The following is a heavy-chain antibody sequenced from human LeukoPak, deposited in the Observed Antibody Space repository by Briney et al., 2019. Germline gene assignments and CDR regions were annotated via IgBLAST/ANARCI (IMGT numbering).Heavy chain of an antibody. V-gene: IGHV3-21*01. J-gene: IGHJ5*02. CDR2: ISSSSRHR. CDR1: GFTFSTYS. Sequence: GGSLRLSCVASGFTFSTYSMNWVRQAPGKGLEWVSSISSSSRHRYYADSVKGRFTISRDDAKNSVYLQMNSLRAEETAVYYCVRGDLKSDWFDPWGQGTLVIVS. D-gene: IGHD3-3*01. CDR3: VRGDLKSDWFDP.